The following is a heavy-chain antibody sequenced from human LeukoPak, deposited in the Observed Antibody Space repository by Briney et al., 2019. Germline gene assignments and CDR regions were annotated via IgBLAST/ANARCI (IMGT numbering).Heavy chain of an antibody. CDR2: ISSSSSYI. J-gene: IGHJ6*02. Sequence: GGSLRLSCAASGFTFSSYSMNWVRQAPGKGLEWVSSISSSSSYIYYADSVKGRFTISRDNAKNSLYLQMDSLRAEDTAVYYCARDIGTGRAAYYYYGLDVWGQGTTVTVSS. CDR3: ARDIGTGRAAYYYYGLDV. V-gene: IGHV3-21*01. CDR1: GFTFSSYS. D-gene: IGHD1/OR15-1a*01.